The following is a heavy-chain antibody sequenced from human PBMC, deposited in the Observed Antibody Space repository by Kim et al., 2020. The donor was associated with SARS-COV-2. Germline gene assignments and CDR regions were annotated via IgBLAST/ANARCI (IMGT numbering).Heavy chain of an antibody. D-gene: IGHD3-3*01. V-gene: IGHV4-34*01. CDR2: IDHSGAT. Sequence: SETLSLTCAVYVGSFSDYHWTWIRQSPGKGLEWIGEIDHSGATSYNPSLKSRVAISVDTSKNQFSLKLKSVTAADTAVYFCARGRAGVVPSPIMGLGPYYDYYALDVWGQGTTVSVSS. CDR1: VGSFSDYH. CDR3: ARGRAGVVPSPIMGLGPYYDYYALDV. J-gene: IGHJ6*02.